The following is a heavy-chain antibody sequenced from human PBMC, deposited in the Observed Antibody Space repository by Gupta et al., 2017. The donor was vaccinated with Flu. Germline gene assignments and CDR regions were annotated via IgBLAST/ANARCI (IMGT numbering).Heavy chain of an antibody. CDR2: ISSSSSYI. D-gene: IGHD1-26*01. CDR3: ARGAPKGSGSYYSYY. V-gene: IGHV3-21*01. CDR1: GLTFSDFS. Sequence: EVQLVESGGGLVNPGGSLRLTCEASGLTFSDFSFNWVRQAAGEGLELVSVISSSSSYIYYAGAVKGRFAGSRDNAKDSLSLEMNSLRAEDTAVYYWARGAPKGSGSYYSYYWGQGTLVTVAS. J-gene: IGHJ4*02.